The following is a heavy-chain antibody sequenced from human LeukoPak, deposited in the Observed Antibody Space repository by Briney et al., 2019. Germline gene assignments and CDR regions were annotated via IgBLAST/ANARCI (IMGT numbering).Heavy chain of an antibody. V-gene: IGHV4-34*01. Sequence: PSETLSLTCAVYGGSFSGYYWSWIRQPPGKGLEWIGEINHSGSTNYNPSLKSRVTISVDTSKNQFSLKLSSVTAADTAVYYCARRRVNYYDSSGRKGTFDYWGQGTLVTVSS. CDR1: GGSFSGYY. D-gene: IGHD3-22*01. CDR2: INHSGST. J-gene: IGHJ4*02. CDR3: ARRRVNYYDSSGRKGTFDY.